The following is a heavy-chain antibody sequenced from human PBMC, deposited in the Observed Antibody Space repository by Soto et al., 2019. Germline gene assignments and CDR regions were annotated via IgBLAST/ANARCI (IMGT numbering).Heavy chain of an antibody. J-gene: IGHJ4*02. CDR1: GFTFSDHA. CDR2: IRCGGRGA. Sequence: EVQLLESGGGLVQPGGSLRLSCTASGFTFSDHAMTWVRQAPGKGLEWISGIRCGGRGAYYADSVKGPFTVSRANSNNTLFLQMDTLRVEDTAVYYWAIDLWWYTHWGQGTLVTVSS. D-gene: IGHD2-15*01. CDR3: AIDLWWYTH. V-gene: IGHV3-23*01.